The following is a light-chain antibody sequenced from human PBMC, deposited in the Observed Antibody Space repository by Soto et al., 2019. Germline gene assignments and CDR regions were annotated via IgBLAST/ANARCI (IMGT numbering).Light chain of an antibody. Sequence: QSALTEPASLSGSPEQSITISCTGTSSDVGGYNYVSWYQQHPGKASKLMIYEVSNRPSGGSNPFSGSKSGNTASLTSAGLQAEYEADYYCSLYTSSSTLVVGGGTKLTVL. CDR1: SSDVGGYNY. CDR3: SLYTSSSTLV. J-gene: IGLJ2*01. V-gene: IGLV2-14*01. CDR2: EVS.